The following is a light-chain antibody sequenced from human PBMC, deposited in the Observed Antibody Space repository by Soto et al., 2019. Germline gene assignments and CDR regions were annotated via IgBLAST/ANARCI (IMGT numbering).Light chain of an antibody. J-gene: IGKJ1*01. CDR1: QTIIKY. CDR3: QQSYSTPRT. V-gene: IGKV1-39*01. CDR2: AAS. Sequence: DIQMTQSPSSLSASVGDRVTITCRASQTIIKYLNWYQKKQGKAPKPLIYAASTLQSGVPSRLSGSGYGTDLTISIGSMQTEDFATYYCQQSYSTPRTFGHGTKVDIK.